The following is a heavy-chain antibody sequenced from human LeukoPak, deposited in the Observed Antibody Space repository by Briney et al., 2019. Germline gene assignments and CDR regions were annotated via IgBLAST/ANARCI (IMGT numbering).Heavy chain of an antibody. CDR2: ISGSGGST. CDR1: GFTFSSYA. CDR3: AKDTGSRAVAGTRFGY. Sequence: GGSLRLSCAASGFTFSSYAMTWVRQAPGKGLEWVSTISGSGGSTYYADSVKGRFTISRDNSKNTLYLQMNNLRAEDTAVYYCAKDTGSRAVAGTRFGYWGQGTLVTVSS. D-gene: IGHD6-19*01. V-gene: IGHV3-23*01. J-gene: IGHJ4*02.